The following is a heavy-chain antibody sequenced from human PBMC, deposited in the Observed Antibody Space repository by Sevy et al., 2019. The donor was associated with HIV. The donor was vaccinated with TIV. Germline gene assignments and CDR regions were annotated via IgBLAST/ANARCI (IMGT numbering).Heavy chain of an antibody. D-gene: IGHD2-2*01. CDR2: IRSKPYGGAT. V-gene: IGHV3-49*03. Sequence: GGSLRLSCTTSGFTFGDYGMSWFRQAPGKGLEWIGFIRSKPYGGATEYAASVKGRFTISRVDSKSIASLQMSSLKTEDTAVYYCSRVQPPRLCSSASCYEGDYYYYGMDVWGQGTTVTVSS. J-gene: IGHJ6*02. CDR3: SRVQPPRLCSSASCYEGDYYYYGMDV. CDR1: GFTFGDYG.